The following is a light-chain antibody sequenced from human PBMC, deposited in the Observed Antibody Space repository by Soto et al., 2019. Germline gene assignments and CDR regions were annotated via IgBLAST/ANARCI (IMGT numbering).Light chain of an antibody. CDR3: QQYGSSPIT. Sequence: EIVLTQSPATLSLSPGERATLSFSASQSVISTYLAWYQQKPGQAPRLLIYGASSRATGIPDRFSGSGSGTDFTLTISRLEPEDVAVYYCQQYGSSPITFGQGTRLEIK. CDR2: GAS. V-gene: IGKV3-20*01. CDR1: QSVISTY. J-gene: IGKJ5*01.